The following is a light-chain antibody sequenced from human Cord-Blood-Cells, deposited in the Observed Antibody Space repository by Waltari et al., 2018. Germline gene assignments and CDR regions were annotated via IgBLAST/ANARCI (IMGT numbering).Light chain of an antibody. J-gene: IGLJ1*01. CDR3: CSYAGSSTYV. Sequence: QSALTQPASVSGSPGQSITISCTGTSSDVGSYNLVSWYQQHPGKAPKLMIYEGSKRPLGVSNRVSCSKAGNTASLTISGLQAEDEADYYCCSYAGSSTYVFGTGTKVTVL. CDR2: EGS. V-gene: IGLV2-23*01. CDR1: SSDVGSYNL.